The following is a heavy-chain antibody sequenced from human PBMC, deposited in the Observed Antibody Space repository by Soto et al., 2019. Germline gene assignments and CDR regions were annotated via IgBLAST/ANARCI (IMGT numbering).Heavy chain of an antibody. V-gene: IGHV1-3*01. CDR2: IKADNGHT. Sequence: QVQLVQSGAEVKKPGASVKGSCRASGYTFTSYSVHWVRQAPGQRLEWMGWIKADNGHTKYSQKFQGRVTISMDTSASTVYMELSSLRSEDTALYYCARGGYFDWLLYADWQDVWGQGTTVTVSS. D-gene: IGHD3-9*01. CDR1: GYTFTSYS. J-gene: IGHJ6*02. CDR3: ARGGYFDWLLYADWQDV.